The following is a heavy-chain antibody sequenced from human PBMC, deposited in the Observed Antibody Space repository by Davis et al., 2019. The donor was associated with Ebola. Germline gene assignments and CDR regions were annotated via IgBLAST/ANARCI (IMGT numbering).Heavy chain of an antibody. CDR2: INQDGSEK. Sequence: PGGSLRLSCAASGFTFSDYYMSWIRQAPGKGPEWVGDINQDGSEKHYVDSVKGRFTISRDNAKKSLYLQMNSLRAEDTAVYYCVRGEGLLRYFDWLSAFDYWGQGTPVTVSS. V-gene: IGHV3-7*01. D-gene: IGHD3-9*01. CDR3: VRGEGLLRYFDWLSAFDY. J-gene: IGHJ4*02. CDR1: GFTFSDYY.